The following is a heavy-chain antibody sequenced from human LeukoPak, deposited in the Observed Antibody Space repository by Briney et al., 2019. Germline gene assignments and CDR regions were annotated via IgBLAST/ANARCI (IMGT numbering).Heavy chain of an antibody. CDR3: ARDSGWNEIHYYYMDV. CDR2: IHYSGNT. CDR1: GGSISSSIHY. D-gene: IGHD1-1*01. J-gene: IGHJ6*03. Sequence: PSETLSLTCTVSGGSISSSIHYWGWVRQSPRKGLEWIGTIHYSGNTYYNPSLRSRLTISLDTSNNQFSLKLSSVTAADTAVYYCARDSGWNEIHYYYMDVWGKGTTVTVSS. V-gene: IGHV4-39*07.